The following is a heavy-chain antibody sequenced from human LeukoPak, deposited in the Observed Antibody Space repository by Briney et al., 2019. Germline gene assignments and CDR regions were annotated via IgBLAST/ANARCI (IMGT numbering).Heavy chain of an antibody. V-gene: IGHV1-69*04. Sequence: GASVKVSCKASGGTFSSYAISWVRQAPGQGLEWMGRIIPILGIATYAQKFQGRVTITADKSTSTAYMELSSLRSDDTAVYYCARDWGPERVIAYYWGQGTLLTVSS. D-gene: IGHD3-16*01. J-gene: IGHJ4*02. CDR2: IIPILGIA. CDR1: GGTFSSYA. CDR3: ARDWGPERVIAYY.